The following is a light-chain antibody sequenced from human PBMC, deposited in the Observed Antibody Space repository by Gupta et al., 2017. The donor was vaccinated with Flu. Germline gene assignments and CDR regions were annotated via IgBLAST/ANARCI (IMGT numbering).Light chain of an antibody. J-gene: IGLJ1*01. CDR1: SSDVGSYNL. CDR2: EGS. CDR3: CSYAGSSTLLV. Sequence: QSALTQPASVSGSPGQSITISCTGTSSDVGSYNLVSWYQQHPGKAPKLMIYEGSKRPSGVSNRFSGSKSGNTASPNTSGLQAEEEADYYCCSYAGSSTLLVFGTGTKLTVL. V-gene: IGLV2-23*01.